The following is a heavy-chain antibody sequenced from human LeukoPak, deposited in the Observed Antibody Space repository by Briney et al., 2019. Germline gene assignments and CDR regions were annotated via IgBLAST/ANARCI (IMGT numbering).Heavy chain of an antibody. CDR2: ISGSGGST. Sequence: GGSLRLSCAASGFTFSNYAMSWVRQAPGKGLEWVSAISGSGGSTYYADSVKGRFTISRDNSKNTLYLQMNSLRAEDTAVYYCARGYSSSWIYNWFDPWGQGTLVTVSS. D-gene: IGHD6-13*01. V-gene: IGHV3-23*01. CDR3: ARGYSSSWIYNWFDP. CDR1: GFTFSNYA. J-gene: IGHJ5*02.